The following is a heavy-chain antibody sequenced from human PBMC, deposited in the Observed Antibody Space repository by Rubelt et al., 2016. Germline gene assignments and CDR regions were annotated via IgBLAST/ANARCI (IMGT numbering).Heavy chain of an antibody. D-gene: IGHD6-6*01. CDR2: ISAYNGNT. CDR3: ASGSIAARLFDY. Sequence: QVQLVQSGAEVKKPGASVKVSCKASGYTFTSYGISWLRQAPGQGLEWMGWISAYNGNTNYAQNVQGRVTMTTDTSTSTAYMELRSLRSNDTAVYYCASGSIAARLFDYWGQGTLVTVSS. V-gene: IGHV1-18*01. J-gene: IGHJ4*02. CDR1: GYTFTSYG.